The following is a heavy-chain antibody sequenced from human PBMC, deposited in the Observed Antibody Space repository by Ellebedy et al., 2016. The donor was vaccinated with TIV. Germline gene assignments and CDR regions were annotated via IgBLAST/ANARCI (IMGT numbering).Heavy chain of an antibody. V-gene: IGHV4-39*02. Sequence: MPSETLSLTCTVSGGSISSSNYYWGWIRQPPGKGLEWIGSIYYSGSTYYNPSLKSRVTISVDTSKNHFSLKLSSVTAADTAVYYCASSLDTTMPFDYWGQGTLVTVSS. J-gene: IGHJ4*02. CDR3: ASSLDTTMPFDY. CDR2: IYYSGST. D-gene: IGHD5-18*01. CDR1: GGSISSSNYY.